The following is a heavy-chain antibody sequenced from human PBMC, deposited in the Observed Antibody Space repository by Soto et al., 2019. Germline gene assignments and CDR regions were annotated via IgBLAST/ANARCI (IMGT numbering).Heavy chain of an antibody. D-gene: IGHD6-13*01. Sequence: GGSLRLSCAASGFTFSSYWMTWVRQAPGKGLEWVANIKQDGSEKYYVDSVKGRFTISRDNAKNSLYLQMNSLRAEDTAVYYCAPQAAADGFDPWGQGTLVTVSS. CDR3: APQAAADGFDP. J-gene: IGHJ5*02. CDR2: IKQDGSEK. CDR1: GFTFSSYW. V-gene: IGHV3-7*03.